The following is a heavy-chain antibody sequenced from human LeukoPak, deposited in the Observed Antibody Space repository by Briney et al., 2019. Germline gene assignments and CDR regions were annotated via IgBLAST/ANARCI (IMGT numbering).Heavy chain of an antibody. D-gene: IGHD1-26*01. CDR2: INTNTGNP. J-gene: IGHJ4*02. V-gene: IGHV7-4-1*02. Sequence: ASMKVSCKASGYTFTSYAMNWVRQAPGQGLEWMGWINTNTGNPTYAQGFTGRFVFSLDTSVSTAYLQISSLKAEDTAVYYCARDSSLRYSGSLGYWGQGTLVTVSS. CDR3: ARDSSLRYSGSLGY. CDR1: GYTFTSYA.